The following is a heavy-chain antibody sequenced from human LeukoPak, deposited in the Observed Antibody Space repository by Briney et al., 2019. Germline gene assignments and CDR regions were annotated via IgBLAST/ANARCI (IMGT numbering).Heavy chain of an antibody. CDR3: ARLAVPPDELGFDP. CDR1: GGSISSGGYY. J-gene: IGHJ5*02. V-gene: IGHV4-31*03. D-gene: IGHD1-1*01. Sequence: SSETLSLTCTVSGGSISSGGYYWSWIRQHPGKGLEWIGYIYYSGSTYYNPSLKSRVTISVDTSKNQFSLKLSSVTAADTAVYYCARLAVPPDELGFDPWGQGTLVTVSS. CDR2: IYYSGST.